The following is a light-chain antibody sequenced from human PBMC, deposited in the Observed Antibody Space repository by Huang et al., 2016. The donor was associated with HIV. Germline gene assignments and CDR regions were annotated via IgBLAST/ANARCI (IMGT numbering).Light chain of an antibody. Sequence: EIVLTQSPGTLSLSPGERATLSCRASQSVNNYLAWYRQTPGQAPRLLIYGASRRATDIPDKFSGSGSGTDFTLTINRLGPEDFAVYYCQQSGSLPLTFGQGTRLEI. V-gene: IGKV3-20*01. CDR1: QSVNNY. J-gene: IGKJ2*01. CDR2: GAS. CDR3: QQSGSLPLT.